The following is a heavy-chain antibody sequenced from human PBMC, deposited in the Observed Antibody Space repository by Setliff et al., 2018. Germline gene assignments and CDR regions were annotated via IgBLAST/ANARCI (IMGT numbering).Heavy chain of an antibody. CDR2: IKQDGSEK. Sequence: GGSLRLSCAASGFTFSTYWMSWVRQAPGKGLEWVANIKQDGSEKYYVDSVKGRFSISRDNAKNSLYLQMNSLRAEDTAVYYCAKDSSGWYDWGQGTLVTVPQ. V-gene: IGHV3-7*01. J-gene: IGHJ4*02. CDR1: GFTFSTYW. D-gene: IGHD6-19*01. CDR3: AKDSSGWYD.